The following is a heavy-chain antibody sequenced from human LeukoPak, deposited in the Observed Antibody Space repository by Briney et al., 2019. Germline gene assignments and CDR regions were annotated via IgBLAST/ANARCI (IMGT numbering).Heavy chain of an antibody. D-gene: IGHD3-10*01. CDR3: ARGGDMVRGLYLMDN. Sequence: PGRSLRLSCAASGFTFSSYWMHWVRQAPGKGLVWVSRIHSDGSTTNYADSVKGRFTISRDNAKDTLYLQMNSLRAEDTALYYCARGGDMVRGLYLMDNWGQGILVTVSS. J-gene: IGHJ4*02. CDR2: IHSDGSTT. V-gene: IGHV3-74*01. CDR1: GFTFSSYW.